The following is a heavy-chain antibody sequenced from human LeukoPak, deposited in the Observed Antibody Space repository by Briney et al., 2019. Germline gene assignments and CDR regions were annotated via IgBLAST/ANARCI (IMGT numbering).Heavy chain of an antibody. V-gene: IGHV3-21*01. CDR2: ISSSSSYI. D-gene: IGHD5-12*01. CDR3: ARVAATTMSYYYYYGMDV. CDR1: GFTFSSYS. J-gene: IGHJ6*04. Sequence: PGGSLRLSCAASGFTFSSYSMNWVRRAPGKGLEWVSSISSSSSYIYYADSVKGRFTISRDNAKNSLYLQMNSLRAEDTAVYYCARVAATTMSYYYYYGMDVWGKGTTVTVSS.